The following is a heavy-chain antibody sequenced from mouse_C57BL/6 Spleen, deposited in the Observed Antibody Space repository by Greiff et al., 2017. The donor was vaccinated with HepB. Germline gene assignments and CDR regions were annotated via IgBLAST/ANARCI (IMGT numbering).Heavy chain of an antibody. Sequence: VQLQQSGAELVKPGASVKLSCKASGYTFTSYWMQWVKQRPGQGLEWIGEIDPSDSYTNYNQKFKGKATLTVDTSSSTAYMQLSSLTSEDSAVYYCARRTEGIYYYAMDYWGQGTSVTVSS. CDR1: GYTFTSYW. CDR3: ARRTEGIYYYAMDY. D-gene: IGHD3-3*01. J-gene: IGHJ4*01. CDR2: IDPSDSYT. V-gene: IGHV1-50*01.